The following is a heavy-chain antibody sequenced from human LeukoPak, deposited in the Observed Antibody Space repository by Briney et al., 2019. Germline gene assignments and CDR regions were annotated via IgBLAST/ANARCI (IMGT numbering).Heavy chain of an antibody. D-gene: IGHD2-21*02. Sequence: GGSLRLSCAASGFTFSSYGMHWVRQAPGKGLEWVAVISYDGSNKYYADSVKGRFTISRDNSKNTLYLQMNSLRAEDTAVYYCAKDLGDGDYWGQGTLVTVSS. V-gene: IGHV3-30*18. CDR1: GFTFSSYG. CDR2: ISYDGSNK. J-gene: IGHJ4*02. CDR3: AKDLGDGDY.